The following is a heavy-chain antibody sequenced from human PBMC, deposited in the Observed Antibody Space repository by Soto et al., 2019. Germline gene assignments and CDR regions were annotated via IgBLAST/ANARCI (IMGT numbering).Heavy chain of an antibody. V-gene: IGHV4-30-2*01. D-gene: IGHD4-17*01. J-gene: IGHJ6*02. Sequence: QLQLQESGSGLVKPSQTLSLTCAVSGGSISSGGYSWRWIRQPPGKGLEWIGYIYHSGSTYYNPSLKSRGTISVDRSKNQFSLKMSSVTAADTAVYYCARAHYGDYGYGMDVWGQGTTVTVSS. CDR2: IYHSGST. CDR3: ARAHYGDYGYGMDV. CDR1: GGSISSGGYS.